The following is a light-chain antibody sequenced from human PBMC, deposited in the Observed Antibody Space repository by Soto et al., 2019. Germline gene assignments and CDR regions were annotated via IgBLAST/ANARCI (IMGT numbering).Light chain of an antibody. J-gene: IGLJ2*01. CDR3: RTCDYSLTAVV. V-gene: IGLV1-51*01. CDR1: HSNIGNNF. Sequence: QSVLTQPPSVSAAPGQTVTISCSGSHSNIGNNFVSWYQHLPGTVPKLLIYDNNKRPSGIPDRFSGSKSGTSATLGITGLQTGDEAEYYCRTCDYSLTAVVFGGGTKLTVL. CDR2: DNN.